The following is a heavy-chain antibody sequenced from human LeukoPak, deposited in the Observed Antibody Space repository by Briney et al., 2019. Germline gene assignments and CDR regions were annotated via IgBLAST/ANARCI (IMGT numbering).Heavy chain of an antibody. Sequence: QSGGSLRLSCAASGFTVSSNYMSWVRQAPGKGLEWVSVIYSGGSTYYADSVKGRFTISRHNSKNTLYLQMNSLRAEDTAVYYCARIFYDSSGYPYGALDYWGQGTLVTVSS. CDR3: ARIFYDSSGYPYGALDY. D-gene: IGHD3-22*01. CDR1: GFTVSSNY. CDR2: IYSGGST. J-gene: IGHJ4*02. V-gene: IGHV3-53*04.